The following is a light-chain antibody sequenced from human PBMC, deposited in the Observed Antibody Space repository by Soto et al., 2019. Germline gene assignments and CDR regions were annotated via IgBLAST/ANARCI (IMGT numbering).Light chain of an antibody. V-gene: IGKV1-5*01. Sequence: DIQMTQSPSTLSASVGDRVTITCRASQSISRWLAWYHQKPGKAPKLLIYDASSLESGVPSRFSGSGSGTEFTLTISSLQHDDFATYYCQQYNSYPWTFGQGTKVEIK. CDR3: QQYNSYPWT. CDR2: DAS. J-gene: IGKJ1*01. CDR1: QSISRW.